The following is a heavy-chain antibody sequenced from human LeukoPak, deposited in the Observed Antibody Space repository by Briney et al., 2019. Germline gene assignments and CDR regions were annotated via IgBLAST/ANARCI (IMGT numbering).Heavy chain of an antibody. CDR3: ARGTTTVTTSLLLY. D-gene: IGHD4-17*01. V-gene: IGHV3-20*04. CDR2: INWNGGST. Sequence: GGSLRLSCAASGFTFDDYGVSWVRQAPGKGLESVSGINWNGGSTGYADSVKGRFTISRDNAKNSLYLQMNSLRAEDTALYYCARGTTTVTTSLLLYWGQGTLVTVSS. CDR1: GFTFDDYG. J-gene: IGHJ4*02.